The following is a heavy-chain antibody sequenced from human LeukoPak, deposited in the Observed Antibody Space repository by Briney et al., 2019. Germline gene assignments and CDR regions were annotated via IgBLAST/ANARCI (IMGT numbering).Heavy chain of an antibody. D-gene: IGHD6-19*01. Sequence: WIRQPPGKGLEWVSSISSSSSYIYYADSVKGRFTISRDNAKNSLYLQMNSLRAEDTAVYYCARDQKGVAEGYYYGMDVWGQGTTVTVSS. CDR3: ARDQKGVAEGYYYGMDV. CDR2: ISSSSSYI. V-gene: IGHV3-21*01. J-gene: IGHJ6*02.